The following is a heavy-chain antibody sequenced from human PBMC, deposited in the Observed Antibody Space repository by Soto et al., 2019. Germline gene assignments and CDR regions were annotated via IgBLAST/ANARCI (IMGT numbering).Heavy chain of an antibody. CDR1: GFTFSSYG. J-gene: IGHJ4*02. CDR2: ISYDGSNK. Sequence: QVQLVESGGGVVQPGRSLRLSCAASGFTFSSYGMHWVRQAPGKGLEWVAVISYDGSNKYYADSVKGRFTISRDNSKNTLYLQMNSLRAEDTAVYYCAKERYLHTPYYDFWSGYYDFDYWGQGTLATVSS. CDR3: AKERYLHTPYYDFWSGYYDFDY. V-gene: IGHV3-30*18. D-gene: IGHD3-3*01.